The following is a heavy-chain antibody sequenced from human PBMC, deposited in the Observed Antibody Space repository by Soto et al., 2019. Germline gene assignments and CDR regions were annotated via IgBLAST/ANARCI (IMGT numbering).Heavy chain of an antibody. Sequence: GASVKVSCKASGYTFTSYYMHWVRQATGQGLEWMGWMNPNSGNTGYAQKFQGRVTMTRNTSISTAYMELSSLRSEDTAVYYCARVGYYYDSSGYYLSFDYWGQGTLVTVSS. V-gene: IGHV1-8*02. D-gene: IGHD3-22*01. J-gene: IGHJ4*02. CDR1: GYTFTSYY. CDR2: MNPNSGNT. CDR3: ARVGYYYDSSGYYLSFDY.